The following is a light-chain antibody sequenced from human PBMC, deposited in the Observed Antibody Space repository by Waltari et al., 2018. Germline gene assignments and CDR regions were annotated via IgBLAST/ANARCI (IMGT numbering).Light chain of an antibody. CDR3: QRRSTWPRVGVT. Sequence: EIVLTQSPPTLSLSPGEVATLSCRASQSVSTYLAWYQQKPGQVPRHFIYDASIRAADIRARLSGSGSETDCTLTISSLDPEDFAIYYCQRRSTWPRVGVTFGQGTRVDLK. J-gene: IGKJ1*01. CDR1: QSVSTY. CDR2: DAS. V-gene: IGKV3-11*01.